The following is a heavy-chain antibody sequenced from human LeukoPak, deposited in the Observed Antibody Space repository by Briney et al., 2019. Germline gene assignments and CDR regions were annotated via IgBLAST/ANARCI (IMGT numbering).Heavy chain of an antibody. J-gene: IGHJ4*02. Sequence: ASVKVSCKASGGTFSSYAISLVRQAPGQGLEWMGWISAYNGNTNYAQKLQGRVTMTTDTSTSTAYMELRSLRSDDTAVYYCARDAPRSGSIARFDYWGQGTLVTVSS. CDR2: ISAYNGNT. D-gene: IGHD1-26*01. CDR1: GGTFSSYA. CDR3: ARDAPRSGSIARFDY. V-gene: IGHV1-18*01.